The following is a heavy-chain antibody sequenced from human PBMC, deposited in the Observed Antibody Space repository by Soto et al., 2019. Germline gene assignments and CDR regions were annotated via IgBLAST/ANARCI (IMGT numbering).Heavy chain of an antibody. CDR3: FFDDMPGPPHYRNY. J-gene: IGHJ4*01. Sequence: GGPLRICCAASGFAFSSYAMHWVRQAQGKGLEWVAVISYNGDTTYYAESVKGRFTISRDNSKNTLYLQMNSLRAEDTAVYYCFFDDMPGPPHYRNYWGHATLVPV. D-gene: IGHD2-2*01. CDR1: GFAFSSYA. CDR2: ISYNGDTT. V-gene: IGHV3-30-3*01.